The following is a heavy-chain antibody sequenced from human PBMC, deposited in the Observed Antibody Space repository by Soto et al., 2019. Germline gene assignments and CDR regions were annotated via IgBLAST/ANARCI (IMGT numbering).Heavy chain of an antibody. D-gene: IGHD5-18*01. CDR2: IIPMFGTA. CDR3: ASGIQLWLRRINNGYSG. Sequence: QVQRVQSGAEVKKPESSVKVSCKAPGGTFSTYAISWVRQAPGQGLEWMGGIIPMFGTANYAQRFQDRVTFTADESTNTVYLELSSLRSEDTAVYFCASGIQLWLRRINNGYSGWGQGTLVTVSS. J-gene: IGHJ4*02. V-gene: IGHV1-69*12. CDR1: GGTFSTYA.